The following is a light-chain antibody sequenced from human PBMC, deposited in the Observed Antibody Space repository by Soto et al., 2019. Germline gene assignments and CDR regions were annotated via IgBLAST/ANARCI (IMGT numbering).Light chain of an antibody. V-gene: IGLV3-21*04. Sequence: SYELTQPPSVSVAPGKTARISCGRNNIGTKSVHWYQQKPGQAPVLVIYCDSARPSGIPERFSGSNAGNTATLTISTVEAGDEADYYCQVWDRSSDHRVVFGGGTQLTVL. CDR1: NIGTKS. CDR2: CDS. CDR3: QVWDRSSDHRVV. J-gene: IGLJ2*01.